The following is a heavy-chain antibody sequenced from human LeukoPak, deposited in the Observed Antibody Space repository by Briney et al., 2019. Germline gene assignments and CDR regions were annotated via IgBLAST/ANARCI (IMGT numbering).Heavy chain of an antibody. J-gene: IGHJ4*02. CDR2: ISNSDGST. CDR1: GFTFSSYA. CDR3: AKSLGVGGYTRYKGFDQ. V-gene: IGHV3-23*01. D-gene: IGHD5-24*01. Sequence: GGSLRLSCAASGFTFSSYAMNWVREAPGKGLEWVSSISNSDGSTYYADFVKGRFTISRDNSKNTLHLQMNSLRAEDTAVYYCAKSLGVGGYTRYKGFDQWGQGTLVTVSS.